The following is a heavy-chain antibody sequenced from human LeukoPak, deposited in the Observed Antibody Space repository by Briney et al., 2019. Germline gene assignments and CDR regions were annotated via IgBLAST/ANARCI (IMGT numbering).Heavy chain of an antibody. Sequence: ASVKVSCTASGGTFSSYAISWVRQAPGQGLEWMGGIIPIFGTANYAQKFQGRVTITADESTSTAYMELSSLRSEDTAVYYCASDYGDYAPVYWGQGALVTVSS. J-gene: IGHJ4*02. CDR1: GGTFSSYA. V-gene: IGHV1-69*13. CDR2: IIPIFGTA. D-gene: IGHD4-17*01. CDR3: ASDYGDYAPVY.